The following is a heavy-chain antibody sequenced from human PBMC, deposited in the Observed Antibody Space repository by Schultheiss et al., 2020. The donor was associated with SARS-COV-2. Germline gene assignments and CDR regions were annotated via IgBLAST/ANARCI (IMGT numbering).Heavy chain of an antibody. CDR3: ARGFPRDQWCSGGSCYAFDI. J-gene: IGHJ3*02. V-gene: IGHV1-8*01. Sequence: ASVKVSCKASGYTFTSYDINWVRQATGQGLEWMGWMNPNSGNTGYAQKFQGRVTMTRNTSISTAYMELSSLRSEDTAVYYCARGFPRDQWCSGGSCYAFDIWGQGTMVTVSS. CDR2: MNPNSGNT. CDR1: GYTFTSYD. D-gene: IGHD2-15*01.